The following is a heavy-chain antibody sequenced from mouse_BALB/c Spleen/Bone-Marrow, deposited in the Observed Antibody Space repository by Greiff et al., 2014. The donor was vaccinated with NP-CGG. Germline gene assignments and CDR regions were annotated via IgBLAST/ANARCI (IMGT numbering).Heavy chain of an antibody. D-gene: IGHD4-1*01. CDR3: ARGMGGILFDY. CDR2: IRNKANGYTT. V-gene: IGHV7-3*02. CDR1: GFTFTDYY. J-gene: IGHJ2*01. Sequence: VQLKESGGGLVQPGGSLRLSCATSGFTFTDYYMNWVRQPPGKALEWLGFIRNKANGYTTEYSASVKGRFTISRDNSQSILYLQMNTLRVEDGATYYCARGMGGILFDYWGQGTTLTVSS.